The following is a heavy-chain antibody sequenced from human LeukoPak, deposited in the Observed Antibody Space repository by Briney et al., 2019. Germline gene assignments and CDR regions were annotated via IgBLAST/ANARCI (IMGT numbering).Heavy chain of an antibody. Sequence: VASVTVSCKASGYTFTSYAMNWVRQAPGQGLEWMGWINTNTGNPTYAQGFTGRFVFSLDTSVSTAYLQISSLKAEDTAVYYCARDGRYCSGGSCYSGDWFDPWGQGTLVTVSS. D-gene: IGHD2-15*01. J-gene: IGHJ5*02. CDR1: GYTFTSYA. CDR3: ARDGRYCSGGSCYSGDWFDP. V-gene: IGHV7-4-1*02. CDR2: INTNTGNP.